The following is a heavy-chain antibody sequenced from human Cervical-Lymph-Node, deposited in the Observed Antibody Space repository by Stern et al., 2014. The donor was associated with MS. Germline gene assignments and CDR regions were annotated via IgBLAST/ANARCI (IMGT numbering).Heavy chain of an antibody. J-gene: IGHJ3*02. CDR2: FYFPGTT. Sequence: QLQLQESGPRLVKPSETLSLTCSVSGDSMTSSSYYWGWIRQSPGMGLEWIGSFYFPGTTYFNPSVESRATISADTAKNQFSLRLNSVTATDTATYYCARHLRRGGAIDIWGQGTRVPVSS. D-gene: IGHD3-16*02. CDR3: ARHLRRGGAIDI. CDR1: GDSMTSSSYY. V-gene: IGHV4-39*01.